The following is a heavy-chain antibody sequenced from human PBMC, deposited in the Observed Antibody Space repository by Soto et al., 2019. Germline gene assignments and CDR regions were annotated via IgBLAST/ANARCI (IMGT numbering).Heavy chain of an antibody. CDR1: GYTFTSYY. D-gene: IGHD4-17*01. CDR3: VRGKTTVTPFDY. J-gene: IGHJ4*02. V-gene: IGHV1-46*01. Sequence: QVQLVQSGAEVKKPGASVKVSCKASGYTFTSYYMHWVRQAPGQGLEWMGIINPSGGSTSYAQKFRGRVTMTRETSTSPVYMELSSLRSEDTAVYYCVRGKTTVTPFDYWGQGTLVTVSS. CDR2: INPSGGST.